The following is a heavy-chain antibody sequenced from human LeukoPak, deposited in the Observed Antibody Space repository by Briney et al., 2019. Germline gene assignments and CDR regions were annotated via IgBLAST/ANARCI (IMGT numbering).Heavy chain of an antibody. V-gene: IGHV3-49*04. CDR3: SVGGHFDY. Sequence: GVLRLSCTASGFAFGDFTMSWARQAPGKGLEWVGFIRSKAYGGTTEYAASVKGRFSISRDDSKNIVYLQMNSLRTDDTAVYYCSVGGHFDYWGQGTLVTVSS. CDR1: GFAFGDFT. CDR2: IRSKAYGGTT. J-gene: IGHJ4*02. D-gene: IGHD1-26*01.